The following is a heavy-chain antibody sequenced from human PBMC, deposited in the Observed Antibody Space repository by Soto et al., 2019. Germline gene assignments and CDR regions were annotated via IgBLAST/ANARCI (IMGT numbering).Heavy chain of an antibody. J-gene: IGHJ6*02. CDR3: ARGRGLDV. Sequence: GGSLRLSCAASGFTFSCCWMTWVRQAPGKGLEWVANIKHDGSEKYYVDSVKGRFTISRDDAKKSLSLQMNSLRAEDTAVYYCARGRGLDVWGQGTTVTVSS. CDR1: GFTFSCCW. V-gene: IGHV3-7*03. CDR2: IKHDGSEK.